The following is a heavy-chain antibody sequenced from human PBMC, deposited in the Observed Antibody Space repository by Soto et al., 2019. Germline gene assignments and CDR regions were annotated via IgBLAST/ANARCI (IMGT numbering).Heavy chain of an antibody. Sequence: PSETLSLTCTVSGGSISSSSYYWGWIRQPPGKGLEWIGSIYYSGSTYYNPSLKSRVTISVDTSKNQFSLKLSSVTAADTAVYYCARDVVLPAGANYYNGMDVWGQGTTVTVSS. V-gene: IGHV4-39*02. J-gene: IGHJ6*02. CDR2: IYYSGST. CDR1: GGSISSSSYY. D-gene: IGHD2-21*01. CDR3: ARDVVLPAGANYYNGMDV.